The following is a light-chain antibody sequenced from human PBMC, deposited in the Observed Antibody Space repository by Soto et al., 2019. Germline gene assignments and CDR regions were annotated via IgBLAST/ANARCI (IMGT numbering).Light chain of an antibody. J-gene: IGKJ1*01. Sequence: DIQMTQSPSSLSASVGDRVTITCRASQSVSNYLHWYQQKPRKAPNLLISDASSLQSGVPSRFSGSGSGTDFTLTISSLQREDFATYYCQQSYYNPTFGQGTKVEIK. CDR1: QSVSNY. CDR2: DAS. CDR3: QQSYYNPT. V-gene: IGKV1-39*01.